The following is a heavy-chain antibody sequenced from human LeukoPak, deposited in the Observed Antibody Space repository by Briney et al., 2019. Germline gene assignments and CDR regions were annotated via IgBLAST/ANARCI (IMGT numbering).Heavy chain of an antibody. Sequence: SETLSLTCTVSGGSISSYYWSWIRQPPGKGLEWIGYIYYSGSTNYNPSLKSRVTISVDTSKNQFSLKLSSVTAADTAAYYCARASIITIFGVDPYYFDYWGQGTLVTVSS. CDR3: ARASIITIFGVDPYYFDY. CDR1: GGSISSYY. D-gene: IGHD3-3*01. V-gene: IGHV4-59*01. J-gene: IGHJ4*02. CDR2: IYYSGST.